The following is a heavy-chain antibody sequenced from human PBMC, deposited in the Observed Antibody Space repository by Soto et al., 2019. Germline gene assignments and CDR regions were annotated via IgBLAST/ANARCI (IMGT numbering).Heavy chain of an antibody. D-gene: IGHD6-13*01. CDR1: GFTFSSYS. V-gene: IGHV3-48*01. CDR3: ARGSYHNDSSSWFLPGY. J-gene: IGHJ4*02. Sequence: PGGSLRLSCAASGFTFSSYSMNWVRQAPGKGLEWVSYISSSSSTIYYADSVKGRFTISRDNAKNSLYLQMNSLRAEDTAVYYCARGSYHNDSSSWFLPGYWGQGTLVTVSS. CDR2: ISSSSSTI.